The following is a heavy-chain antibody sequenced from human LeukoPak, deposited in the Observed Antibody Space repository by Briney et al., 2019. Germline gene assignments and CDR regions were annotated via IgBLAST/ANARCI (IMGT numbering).Heavy chain of an antibody. CDR1: GFTFDTYA. Sequence: GGSLRLSCAASGFTFDTYAMSWVRQAPGKGLEWVSSISSSSSYIYYADSVKGRFTISRDNAKNSLYLQMNSLRAEDTAVYYCARAKSTVTTIDYWGQGTLVTVSS. J-gene: IGHJ4*02. D-gene: IGHD4-17*01. V-gene: IGHV3-21*01. CDR2: ISSSSSYI. CDR3: ARAKSTVTTIDY.